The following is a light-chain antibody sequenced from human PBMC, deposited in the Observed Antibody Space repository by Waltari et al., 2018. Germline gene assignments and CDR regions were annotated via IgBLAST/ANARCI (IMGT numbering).Light chain of an antibody. CDR3: MQGTHWPYT. Sequence: DVVMTQSPLSLPVTLGQSASISCRSSQSVVSSDGNTFLNWFHQRPGQSPRRLIYKVSNRDSGVPDRVSGSGSGNEFTLKISRVEAEDVGLYYCMQGTHWPYTFGQGTKLEIK. J-gene: IGKJ2*01. V-gene: IGKV2-30*01. CDR1: QSVVSSDGNTF. CDR2: KVS.